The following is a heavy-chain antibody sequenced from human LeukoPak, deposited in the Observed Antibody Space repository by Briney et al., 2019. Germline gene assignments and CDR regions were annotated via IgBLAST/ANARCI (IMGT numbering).Heavy chain of an antibody. J-gene: IGHJ5*02. V-gene: IGHV3-15*01. CDR3: STASLLDP. CDR2: IKSRTDGGTR. CDR1: GFTFSSYE. Sequence: PGGSLRLSCAASGFTFSSYEMNWVRQAPGKGLEWVGRIKSRTDGGTRDYAVPVKGRFTISRDDSKSTLYLQMNSLKTDDTAVYYCSTASLLDPWGQGTLVTVSS.